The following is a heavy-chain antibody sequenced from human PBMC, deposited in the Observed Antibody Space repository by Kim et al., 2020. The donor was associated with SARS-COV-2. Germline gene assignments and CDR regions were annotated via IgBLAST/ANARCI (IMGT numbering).Heavy chain of an antibody. Sequence: GGSLRLSCAASGFTFDDYGMSWVRQAPGKGLEWVSGINWNGGSTGYADSVKGRFIISRDNAKNSLYLQMNSLRAEDTALYYCARERGLSSWEGMDVWGQGTTVTVSS. CDR3: ARERGLSSWEGMDV. J-gene: IGHJ6*02. D-gene: IGHD6-13*01. V-gene: IGHV3-20*04. CDR1: GFTFDDYG. CDR2: INWNGGST.